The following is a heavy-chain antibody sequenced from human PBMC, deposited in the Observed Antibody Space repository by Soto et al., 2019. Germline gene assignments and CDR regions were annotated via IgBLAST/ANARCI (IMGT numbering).Heavy chain of an antibody. V-gene: IGHV4-4*07. J-gene: IGHJ4*02. D-gene: IGHD3-3*01. CDR1: GGSISNHF. Sequence: PSETLSLTCTVSGGSISNHFWSWIRQPAGKRLEWVGRVYSGGDTIYNPSLESGVIMSVDTSNNQFSLKLRSVTAADTAVYYCARDTVWSGFYSHFDYWGQGILVTVSS. CDR2: VYSGGDT. CDR3: ARDTVWSGFYSHFDY.